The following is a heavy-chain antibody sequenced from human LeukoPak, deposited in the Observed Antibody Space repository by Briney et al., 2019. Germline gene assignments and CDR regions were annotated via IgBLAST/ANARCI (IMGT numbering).Heavy chain of an antibody. V-gene: IGHV3-30*18. Sequence: ESGGSLRLSCAASGFTFSSYGMHWVRQAPGKGLEWVAVISYDGSNKYYADSVKGRFTISRDNSKNTLYLQMNSLRAEDTAEYYCAKDHSSGWQDKYFQHWGQGTLVAVSS. CDR2: ISYDGSNK. J-gene: IGHJ1*01. CDR1: GFTFSSYG. CDR3: AKDHSSGWQDKYFQH. D-gene: IGHD6-19*01.